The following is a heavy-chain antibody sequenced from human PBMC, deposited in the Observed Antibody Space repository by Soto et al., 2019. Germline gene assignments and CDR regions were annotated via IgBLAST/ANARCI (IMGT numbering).Heavy chain of an antibody. V-gene: IGHV3-33*01. CDR2: IWYDGSNK. D-gene: IGHD6-19*01. Sequence: QVQLVESGGGVVQPGRSLRLSCAASGFTFSSYGIHWVRQAPGKGLEWVAVIWYDGSNKYYADSVKGRFTISRDNSKNTLYLQMNSLRAEDTAVYYCARDHGSGWYRANGMDVWGQGTTVTVSS. CDR1: GFTFSSYG. CDR3: ARDHGSGWYRANGMDV. J-gene: IGHJ6*02.